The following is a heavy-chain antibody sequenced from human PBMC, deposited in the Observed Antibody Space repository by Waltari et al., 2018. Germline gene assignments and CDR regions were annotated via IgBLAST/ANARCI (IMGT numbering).Heavy chain of an antibody. V-gene: IGHV7-4-1*02. J-gene: IGHJ6*02. D-gene: IGHD3-22*01. CDR2: INTNSETP. Sequence: QLVQSGSELKSPGASVKVSFKASGYPFNRFGINWVRQAPGQGLEWMGWINTNSETPAYAQDFRGRFVFSLDTSASTAYLQISSLKADDTAVYYCARDGASSSRGYYYALDVWGQGTTVTVSS. CDR3: ARDGASSSRGYYYALDV. CDR1: GYPFNRFG.